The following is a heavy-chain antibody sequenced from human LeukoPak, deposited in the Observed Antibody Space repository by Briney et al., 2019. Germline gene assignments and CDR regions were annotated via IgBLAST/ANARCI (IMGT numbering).Heavy chain of an antibody. Sequence: SETLSLTCAVYGGSFSGYYWSWIRQPPGKGLEWIGEINHSGSTNYNPSLKSRVTISVDTSKNQFSLKLSSVTAADTAVYYCGRDSALTFDYWGQGTLVTVSS. CDR1: GGSFSGYY. J-gene: IGHJ4*02. V-gene: IGHV4-34*01. CDR2: INHSGST. CDR3: GRDSALTFDY. D-gene: IGHD5-18*01.